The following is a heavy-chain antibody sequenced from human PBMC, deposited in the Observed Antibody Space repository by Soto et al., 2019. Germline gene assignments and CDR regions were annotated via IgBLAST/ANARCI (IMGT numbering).Heavy chain of an antibody. D-gene: IGHD2-15*01. Sequence: GLDLEWLALIYWNDDKRYSPSLKNRLTITRDTSENQVVLTVTNMDPVDTATYYCARRDTPPTGPYFDSWGQGTLVTVSS. V-gene: IGHV2-5*01. J-gene: IGHJ4*02. CDR3: ARRDTPPTGPYFDS. CDR2: IYWNDDK.